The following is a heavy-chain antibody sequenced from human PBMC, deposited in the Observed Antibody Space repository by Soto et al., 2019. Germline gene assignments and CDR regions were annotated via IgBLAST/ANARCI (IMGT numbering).Heavy chain of an antibody. D-gene: IGHD1-7*01. V-gene: IGHV1-2*02. CDR3: ARVPGHKNSRGDF. CDR1: GYTFTHYV. J-gene: IGHJ4*02. CDR2: INPKSGDT. Sequence: QVRLMQSGPEVRRPGASVTVSCKASGYTFTHYVIHWVRRAPGQGLEWMGYINPKSGDTHYSQTFRGRVSMTRDTSTATANMGLSSLKSDDTAVYFCARVPGHKNSRGDFWGQGTPITVSS.